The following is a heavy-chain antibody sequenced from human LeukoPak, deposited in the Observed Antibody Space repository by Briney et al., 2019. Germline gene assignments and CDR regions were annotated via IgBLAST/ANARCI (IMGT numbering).Heavy chain of an antibody. CDR1: GGSISRGDYY. J-gene: IGHJ3*02. CDR3: AREGEIVAATGAFDI. V-gene: IGHV4-30-4*01. CDR2: IFHSGST. Sequence: PSETLSLTCSVSGGSISRGDYYWSWIRQSPGKGLEWIGYIFHSGSTYYNPSLKSRVSISVDTSRNQFSLILTSVTAADTALYYCAREGEIVAATGAFDIWGQGAMVTVSS. D-gene: IGHD2-21*01.